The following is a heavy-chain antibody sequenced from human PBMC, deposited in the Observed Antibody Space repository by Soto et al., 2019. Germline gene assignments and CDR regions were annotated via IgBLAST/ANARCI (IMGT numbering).Heavy chain of an antibody. CDR2: ITPIFGTA. V-gene: IGHV1-69*13. CDR1: GGTFSSYA. D-gene: IGHD2-15*01. CDR3: ARVRCSGGSCYSRAYAFDI. Sequence: SVKVFCKASGGTFSSYAISWVRQAPGQGLEWMGGITPIFGTANYAQKFQGRVTITADESTSTAYMELSSLRSEDTAVYYCARVRCSGGSCYSRAYAFDIWGQGTMVTVSS. J-gene: IGHJ3*02.